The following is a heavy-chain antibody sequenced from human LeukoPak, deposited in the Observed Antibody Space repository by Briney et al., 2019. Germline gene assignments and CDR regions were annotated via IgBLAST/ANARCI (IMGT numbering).Heavy chain of an antibody. D-gene: IGHD4-17*01. Sequence: GGSQRLSCVASGFTFSLYTMIWVRQAPGKGLEWVSSISSRSTYIYYSDSVKGRFTISRDNAQKSMYMQMNSLRADDTAVYYCARSKDYGDYYYFDYWGQGTLVTVSS. CDR2: ISSRSTYI. CDR3: ARSKDYGDYYYFDY. J-gene: IGHJ4*02. CDR1: GFTFSLYT. V-gene: IGHV3-21*01.